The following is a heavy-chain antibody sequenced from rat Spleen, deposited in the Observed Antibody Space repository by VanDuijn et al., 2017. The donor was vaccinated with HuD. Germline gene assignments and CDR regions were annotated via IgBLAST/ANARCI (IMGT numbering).Heavy chain of an antibody. V-gene: IGHV5-25*01. D-gene: IGHD1-9*01. J-gene: IGHJ2*01. Sequence: EVQLVESGGGLVQPGGSMKLSCAASGFTFSDYYMAWVRQAPTKGLEWVASISYDGGSTYYRDSVKGRFTVSRDNAKSTLYLQMDSLRSEDTATYYCVRHSGSYYGYNHLDYWGQGVMVTVSS. CDR1: GFTFSDYY. CDR2: ISYDGGST. CDR3: VRHSGSYYGYNHLDY.